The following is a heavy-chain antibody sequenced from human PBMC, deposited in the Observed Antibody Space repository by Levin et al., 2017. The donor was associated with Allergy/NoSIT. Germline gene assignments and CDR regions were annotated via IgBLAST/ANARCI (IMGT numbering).Heavy chain of an antibody. CDR1: GFTFGDYA. D-gene: IGHD3-16*02. Sequence: SCTGSGFTFGDYAMSWVRQAPGKGLEWVGFIRNKAHGGTTEYAASVKGSLTISRDDSKSIAYLQMNSLKTEDTAVYFCARGGPPNYDYNWGSYRDGYFDYWGQGTQVTVSS. CDR3: ARGGPPNYDYNWGSYRDGYFDY. CDR2: IRNKAHGGTT. J-gene: IGHJ4*02. V-gene: IGHV3-49*04.